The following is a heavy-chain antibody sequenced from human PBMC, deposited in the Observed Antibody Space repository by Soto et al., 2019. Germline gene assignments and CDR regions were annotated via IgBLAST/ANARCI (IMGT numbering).Heavy chain of an antibody. CDR2: IIPIFGTA. CDR3: AREGSLLEYCSSTSCYRYGMDV. V-gene: IGHV1-69*06. CDR1: GGTFSSYA. J-gene: IGHJ6*02. Sequence: QVQLVQSGAEVKKPGSSVKVSCKASGGTFSSYAISWVRQAPGQGLEWMGGIIPIFGTANYAQKFQGRVTITAAKSTRTAYRELSSLRSEDTAVYYCAREGSLLEYCSSTSCYRYGMDVWGQGTTVTVSS. D-gene: IGHD2-2*01.